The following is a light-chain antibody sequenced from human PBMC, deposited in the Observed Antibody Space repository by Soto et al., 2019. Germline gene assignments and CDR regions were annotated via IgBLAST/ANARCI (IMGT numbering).Light chain of an antibody. V-gene: IGKV1-9*01. CDR3: QQLNSFPPA. Sequence: DIQLTQSPSFLSASVGDRVTITCRASQGIISYLAWYQQKPGKAPKLLIYAASTLQSGVPSRFSGSGSGTEFTLTISRLQPGDFATYYCQQLNSFPPAFGGGTKVEIK. CDR2: AAS. J-gene: IGKJ4*01. CDR1: QGIISY.